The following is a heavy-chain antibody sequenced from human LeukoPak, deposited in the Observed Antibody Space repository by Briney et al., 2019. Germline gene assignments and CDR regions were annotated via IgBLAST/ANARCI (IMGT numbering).Heavy chain of an antibody. J-gene: IGHJ2*01. CDR1: GVTLSNYA. D-gene: IGHD7-27*01. CDR3: ARLLWGTWYFDL. CDR2: ISSSGSGGNT. Sequence: GSLRLSCVASGVTLSNYAMSWARQAPGKGLEWVSGISSSGSGGNTYYADSVKGRFTISRDSSRNTLFLHMNTLRAEDTAVYYCARLLWGTWYFDLWGRGTLVTVSS. V-gene: IGHV3-23*01.